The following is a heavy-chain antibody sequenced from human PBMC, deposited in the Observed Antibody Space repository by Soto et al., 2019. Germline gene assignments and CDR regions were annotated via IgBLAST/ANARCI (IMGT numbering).Heavy chain of an antibody. D-gene: IGHD4-17*01. CDR3: AKGRGRATVVMTYYYYGMDV. Sequence: GGSLRLSCAASGFTFSSYGMHWVRQAPGKGLEWVAVISYDGSNKYYADSVKGRFTISRDNSKNTLYLQMNSLRAEDTAVYYCAKGRGRATVVMTYYYYGMDVWGQGTTVTVSS. V-gene: IGHV3-30*18. CDR1: GFTFSSYG. CDR2: ISYDGSNK. J-gene: IGHJ6*02.